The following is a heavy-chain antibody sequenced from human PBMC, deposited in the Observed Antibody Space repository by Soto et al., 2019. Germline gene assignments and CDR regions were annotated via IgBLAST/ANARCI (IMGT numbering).Heavy chain of an antibody. CDR1: GVTFSSYG. V-gene: IGHV3-33*01. J-gene: IGHJ5*01. Sequence: GGALRLSCFASGVTFSSYGMHWVRQAPGKGLEWVAFIWYDGRNENYTDSVKGRFSISRDNSKNTLFLQMNSLRVDDTAVYYCARGTATDGLDSWGQGTLVTVSS. CDR3: ARGTATDGLDS. CDR2: IWYDGRNE. D-gene: IGHD2-21*02.